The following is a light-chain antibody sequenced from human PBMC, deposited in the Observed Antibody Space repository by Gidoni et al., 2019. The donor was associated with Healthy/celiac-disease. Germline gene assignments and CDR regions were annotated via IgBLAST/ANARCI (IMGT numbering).Light chain of an antibody. CDR2: ATS. J-gene: IGKJ4*01. CDR3: QQATTFPLT. V-gene: IGKV1-12*01. CDR1: QDISSW. Sequence: DIQMTQSPSSVSASVGDRVTITCRASQDISSWLAWYQQKPGKAPNLLIYATSILQRGVPSRFSGSKSGTDFTLTISSLQPEDFATYYCQQATTFPLTFGGGTKVEIK.